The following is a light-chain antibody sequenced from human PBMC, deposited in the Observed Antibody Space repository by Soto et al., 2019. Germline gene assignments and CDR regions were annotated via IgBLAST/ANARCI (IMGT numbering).Light chain of an antibody. CDR1: QSVSSY. Sequence: EIVLTQSPATPSMSPGERATLSCRASQSVSSYLAWYQQKPGQAPRLLIYDASNRATGIPARFSGSGSGTDFTLTISSLEPEDFAVYYCQQRSNWLTFGGGTKVDNK. V-gene: IGKV3-11*01. CDR2: DAS. CDR3: QQRSNWLT. J-gene: IGKJ4*01.